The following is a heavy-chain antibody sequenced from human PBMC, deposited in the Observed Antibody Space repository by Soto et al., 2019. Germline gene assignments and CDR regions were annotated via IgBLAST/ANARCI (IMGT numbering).Heavy chain of an antibody. CDR3: ARGAMANFDY. CDR2: FIAMLGTP. V-gene: IGHV1-69*13. J-gene: IGHJ4*02. D-gene: IGHD5-18*01. CDR1: GGTFGSQG. Sequence: ASGKVSCKASGGTFGSQGIAWVRQAPGQGLEWMGGFIAMLGTPTYAKKVQGRATISADESLTSPYLELRSLRSEDTGVYFCARGAMANFDYWGQGTVVTVSS.